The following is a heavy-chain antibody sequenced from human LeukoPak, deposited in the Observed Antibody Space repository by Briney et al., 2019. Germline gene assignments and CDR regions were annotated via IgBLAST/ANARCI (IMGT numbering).Heavy chain of an antibody. Sequence: ASVKVSCKASGYTFTSYAMYWARQAPGQGFEWMGWINTNTGNPTYAQGFTGRFVFSLDTSVSTAYLQISSLKAEDTAVYYCARGLRITAADYWGQGTLVTVSS. J-gene: IGHJ4*02. CDR1: GYTFTSYA. D-gene: IGHD6-13*01. CDR3: ARGLRITAADY. V-gene: IGHV7-4-1*02. CDR2: INTNTGNP.